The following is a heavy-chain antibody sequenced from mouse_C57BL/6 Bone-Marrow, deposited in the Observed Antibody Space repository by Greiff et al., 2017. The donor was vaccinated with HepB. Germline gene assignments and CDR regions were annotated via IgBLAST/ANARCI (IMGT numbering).Heavy chain of an antibody. J-gene: IGHJ3*01. CDR3: ARSVRAWFAY. CDR1: GYTFTSYT. Sequence: QVQLQQSGAELARPGASVKMSCKASGYTFTSYTMHWVNQRPGQGLEWIGYINPSSGYTKYNQKFKDKATLTADKSSSTAYMQLSSLTSEDSAVYYCARSVRAWFAYWGQGTLVTVSA. V-gene: IGHV1-4*01. CDR2: INPSSGYT.